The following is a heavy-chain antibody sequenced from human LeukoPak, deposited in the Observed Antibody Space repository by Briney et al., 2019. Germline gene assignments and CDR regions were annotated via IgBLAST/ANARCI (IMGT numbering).Heavy chain of an antibody. CDR3: TRERGATFDY. D-gene: IGHD1-26*01. V-gene: IGHV3-33*08. Sequence: GGSLRLSCTASGFTFSSYGMHGVRQAPGKGLEWVAVIWYDGSNKYYADSVKRRFTISRDNSKHPLYRQTNRRRAEETVRYYCTRERGATFDYWGQGTLVTVSS. J-gene: IGHJ4*02. CDR1: GFTFSSYG. CDR2: IWYDGSNK.